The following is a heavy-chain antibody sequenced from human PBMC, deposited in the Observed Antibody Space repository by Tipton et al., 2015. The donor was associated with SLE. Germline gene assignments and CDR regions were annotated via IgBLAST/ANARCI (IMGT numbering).Heavy chain of an antibody. CDR3: ASDRRCWYFDL. Sequence: TLSLTCTVSGGSISSGSYYWSWIRQPAGKGLEWIGRIYTSGSTNYNPSLKSRVTISVDTSKNQFSLKLSSVTAADTAVYYCASDRRCWYFDLWGRGTLVTVSS. D-gene: IGHD4-17*01. CDR1: GGSISSGSYY. J-gene: IGHJ2*01. CDR2: IYTSGST. V-gene: IGHV4-61*02.